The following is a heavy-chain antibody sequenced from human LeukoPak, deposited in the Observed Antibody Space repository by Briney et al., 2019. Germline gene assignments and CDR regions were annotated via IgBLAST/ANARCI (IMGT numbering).Heavy chain of an antibody. D-gene: IGHD2-15*01. CDR1: GNRFTSDW. CDR2: IYPGDSDT. Sequence: GESLQISCKGSGNRFTSDWIGWVRQMPGKGLEWMGIIYPGDSDTRYSPSFQGQVTISADKSISTAYLQWSSLKASDTAMYYCARQGCSGGSCFPQGAFDIWGQGTMVTVSS. CDR3: ARQGCSGGSCFPQGAFDI. V-gene: IGHV5-51*01. J-gene: IGHJ3*02.